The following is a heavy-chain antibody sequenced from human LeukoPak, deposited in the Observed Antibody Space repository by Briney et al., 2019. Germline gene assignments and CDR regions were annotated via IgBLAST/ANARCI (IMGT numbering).Heavy chain of an antibody. J-gene: IGHJ3*02. D-gene: IGHD3-16*01. CDR3: AKALTRWAFDM. Sequence: GGSLRLSCAASGFSFSDYDMSWVRQAPGKGLEWVSSMSLSTSGKTYADSVKGRFTVSTDKAKNTLYLQMDSLRAEDTAMYYGAKALTRWAFDMWGQGTMVTVSS. V-gene: IGHV3-23*01. CDR1: GFSFSDYD. CDR2: MSLSTSGK.